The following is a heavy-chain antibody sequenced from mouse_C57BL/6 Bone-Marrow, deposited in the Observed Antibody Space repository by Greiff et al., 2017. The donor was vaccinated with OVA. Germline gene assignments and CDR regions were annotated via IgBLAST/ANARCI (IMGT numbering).Heavy chain of an antibody. J-gene: IGHJ4*01. Sequence: DVKLVESGGDLVKPGGSLKLSCAASGFTFSSYGMSWVRPTPDKRLEWVATISSGGSYTYYPDSVKGRFTISRDNAKNTLYLQRSSLKSEDTAMYYCARHDFYDGFAYAMDYWGQGTAVTVSS. CDR3: ARHDFYDGFAYAMDY. D-gene: IGHD2-3*01. CDR2: ISSGGSYT. CDR1: GFTFSSYG. V-gene: IGHV5-6*02.